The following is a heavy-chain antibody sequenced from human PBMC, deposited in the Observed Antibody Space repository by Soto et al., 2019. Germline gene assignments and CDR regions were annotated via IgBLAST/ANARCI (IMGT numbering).Heavy chain of an antibody. D-gene: IGHD1-1*01. CDR3: ARLRPSLSGSTVFDS. CDR1: GFSLNNNRMG. Sequence: QVTLKESGPVLVKPTETLTLTCIVSGFSLNNNRMGVSWLRQPPGKALEWLAHIFANDEKTYRTPLKARLSISKDTSESQVVLTMTNMDPVDTATYYCARLRPSLSGSTVFDSWGQGTLVTVSS. V-gene: IGHV2-26*01. CDR2: IFANDEK. J-gene: IGHJ4*02.